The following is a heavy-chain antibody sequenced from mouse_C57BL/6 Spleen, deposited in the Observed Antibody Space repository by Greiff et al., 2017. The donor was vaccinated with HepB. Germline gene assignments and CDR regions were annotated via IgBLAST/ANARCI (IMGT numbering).Heavy chain of an antibody. CDR2: ISSGGDYI. D-gene: IGHD1-1*01. J-gene: IGHJ2*01. CDR1: GFTFSSYA. Sequence: EVMLVESGEGLVKPGGSLKLSCAASGFTFSSYAMSWVRQTPEKRLEWVAYISSGGDYIYYADTVKGRFTISRDNARNTLYLQMSSLKSEDTAMYYCTREAVTTVVAFDYWGQGTTLTVSS. V-gene: IGHV5-9-1*02. CDR3: TREAVTTVVAFDY.